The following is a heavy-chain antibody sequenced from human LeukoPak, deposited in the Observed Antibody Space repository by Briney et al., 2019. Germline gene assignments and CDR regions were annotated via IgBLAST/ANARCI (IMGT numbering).Heavy chain of an antibody. V-gene: IGHV3-23*01. Sequence: GGSLRLSCAASGFTFSSYAMSWVRQAPGKGLEWVSAISGSGGSTYYADSVKGRFTISRDNSRTTLYLQMNSLRAEDTAVYHCAKDLPAAYFDYWGQGTLVTVSS. CDR1: GFTFSSYA. D-gene: IGHD2-2*01. J-gene: IGHJ4*02. CDR2: ISGSGGST. CDR3: AKDLPAAYFDY.